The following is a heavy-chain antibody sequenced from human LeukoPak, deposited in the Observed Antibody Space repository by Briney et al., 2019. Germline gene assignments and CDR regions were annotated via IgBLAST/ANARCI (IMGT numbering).Heavy chain of an antibody. CDR3: AGYDYVWGSYRRDY. V-gene: IGHV1-2*06. CDR1: GYTFTGYY. CDR2: INPNSGGT. D-gene: IGHD3-16*02. Sequence: ASVKVSCKASGYTFTGYYMHWVRQAPGQGLEWMGRINPNSGGTNYAQKFQGRVTMTRDTSKNQFSLKLSSVTAADTAVYYCAGYDYVWGSYRRDYWGQGTLVTVSS. J-gene: IGHJ4*02.